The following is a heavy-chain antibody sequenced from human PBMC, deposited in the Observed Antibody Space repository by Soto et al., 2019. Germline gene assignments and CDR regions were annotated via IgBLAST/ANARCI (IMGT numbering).Heavy chain of an antibody. CDR1: GFTFSNAW. D-gene: IGHD4-17*01. CDR2: IKSKTDGGAT. Sequence: GGSLRLSCAASGFTFSNAWMNWVRQAPGKGLEWVGRIKSKTDGGATDYAAPVKDRFTISRDDSKNTLNLQMNSLKTEETAVYYWTTEGGAVTTFRDYYYYGMDVWGQGTTVTVSS. J-gene: IGHJ6*02. V-gene: IGHV3-15*07. CDR3: TTEGGAVTTFRDYYYYGMDV.